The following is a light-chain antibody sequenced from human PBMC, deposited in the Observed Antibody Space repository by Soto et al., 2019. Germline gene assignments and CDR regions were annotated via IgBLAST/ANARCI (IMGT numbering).Light chain of an antibody. CDR3: MQALQTPL. CDR2: LVS. Sequence: VVMTQSPLSLPVTPGEPASISCRSSQSLLQSNGYNYLDWSLQKPGQSPQLLIYLVSNRASGVTDRFSGSGSGTDFTLKISRVEAEDVGVYYCMQALQTPLFGQGTRLEIK. CDR1: QSLLQSNGYNY. J-gene: IGKJ5*01. V-gene: IGKV2-28*01.